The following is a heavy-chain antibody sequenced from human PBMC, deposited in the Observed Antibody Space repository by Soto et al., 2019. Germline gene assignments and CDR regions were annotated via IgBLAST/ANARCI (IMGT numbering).Heavy chain of an antibody. J-gene: IGHJ4*02. CDR2: IDSSGGRT. Sequence: EVPLLGSGGGLVQPGGSLRLSCAASGFTFSNYAMGWVRQAPGKGLEWVSLIDSSGGRTCYADSVKGRFTISRDNSKNTLYLQMNSLRAEDTAVYYCARGLGYCSSSTCPLDYWAQGTLVTVSS. CDR1: GFTFSNYA. CDR3: ARGLGYCSSSTCPLDY. V-gene: IGHV3-23*01. D-gene: IGHD2-2*01.